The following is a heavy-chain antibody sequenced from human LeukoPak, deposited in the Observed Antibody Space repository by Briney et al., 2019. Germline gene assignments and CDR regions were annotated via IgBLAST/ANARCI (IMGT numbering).Heavy chain of an antibody. CDR2: ISSSSSYI. V-gene: IGHV3-21*01. D-gene: IGHD2-2*02. CDR3: ARDHCSSTSCYINPADY. CDR1: GFTFSSYS. J-gene: IGHJ4*02. Sequence: PGGSLRLSCAASGFTFSSYSMNWVRQAPGKGLEWVSSISSSSSYIYYADSVKGRSTISRDNAKNSLYLQMNSLRAEDTAVYYCARDHCSSTSCYINPADYWGQGTLVTVSS.